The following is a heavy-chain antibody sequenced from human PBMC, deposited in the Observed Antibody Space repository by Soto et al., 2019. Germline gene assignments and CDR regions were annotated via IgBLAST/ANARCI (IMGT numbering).Heavy chain of an antibody. Sequence: PSETLSLTCTVSGGSISSGGYYWSWIRQHPGKGLEWIGYIYYSGSTYYNPSLKSRVTISVDTSKNQFSLKLSSVTAADTAVYYCARGGSGYYYWFDYWGKGTLVTVSS. CDR2: IYYSGST. CDR3: ARGGSGYYYWFDY. D-gene: IGHD3-22*01. CDR1: GGSISSGGYY. J-gene: IGHJ4*02. V-gene: IGHV4-31*02.